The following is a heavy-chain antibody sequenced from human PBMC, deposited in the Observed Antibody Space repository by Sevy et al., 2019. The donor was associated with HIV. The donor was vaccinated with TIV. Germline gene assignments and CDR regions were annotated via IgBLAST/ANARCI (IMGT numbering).Heavy chain of an antibody. J-gene: IGHJ6*02. D-gene: IGHD5-12*01. CDR2: ISWNSGSI. Sequence: GGSLRLSCAASGFTFDDYAMHWVRQAPGKGLEWVSGISWNSGSIGYADSVKGRFTISRDNAKNSLYLQMNSLRAEDTALYYCAKDGPGGERDVDPYYGMDVWGQGTTVTVSS. V-gene: IGHV3-9*01. CDR1: GFTFDDYA. CDR3: AKDGPGGERDVDPYYGMDV.